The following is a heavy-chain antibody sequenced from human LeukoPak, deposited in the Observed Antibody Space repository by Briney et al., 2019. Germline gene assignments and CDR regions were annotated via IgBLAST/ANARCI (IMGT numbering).Heavy chain of an antibody. CDR3: ARHPPNFHSTFDYYYYMDV. CDR2: IYPGDSDT. Sequence: GESLKISCKGSGYTFTTYWIGWVRQMPGKGLEWIGIIYPGDSDTRYSPSFQGQVTISADKSINTAYLQWSSLKASDTAMYYCARHPPNFHSTFDYYYYMDVWGKRTTVTVSS. CDR1: GYTFTTYW. V-gene: IGHV5-51*01. D-gene: IGHD3-16*01. J-gene: IGHJ6*03.